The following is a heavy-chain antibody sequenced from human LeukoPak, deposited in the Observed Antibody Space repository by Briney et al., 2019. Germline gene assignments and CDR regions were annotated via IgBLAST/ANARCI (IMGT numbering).Heavy chain of an antibody. Sequence: IPSETLSLTCAVYGGSFSGYYWSWIRQPPGKGLEWIGEINHSGSTNYSPSLKSRVTISVDTSKNQFSLKLSSVTAADTAVYYCARVRGYSYGRTPYYFDYWGQGTLVTVSS. CDR3: ARVRGYSYGRTPYYFDY. J-gene: IGHJ4*02. CDR1: GGSFSGYY. V-gene: IGHV4-34*01. CDR2: INHSGST. D-gene: IGHD5-18*01.